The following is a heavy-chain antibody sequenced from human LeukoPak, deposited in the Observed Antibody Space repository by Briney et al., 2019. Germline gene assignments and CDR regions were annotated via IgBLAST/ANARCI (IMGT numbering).Heavy chain of an antibody. CDR3: ARESSKVIDAFDI. V-gene: IGHV4-4*07. J-gene: IGHJ3*02. CDR1: GGSISSYY. D-gene: IGHD3-16*02. CDR2: IYTSGST. Sequence: NPSETLSLTCTVSGGSISSYYWNWIRQPAGKGLEWIGRIYTSGSTNYNPSLKSRVTISIDKSKNQFSLKLSSVTAADTAVYYCARESSKVIDAFDIWAQGTMVTVSS.